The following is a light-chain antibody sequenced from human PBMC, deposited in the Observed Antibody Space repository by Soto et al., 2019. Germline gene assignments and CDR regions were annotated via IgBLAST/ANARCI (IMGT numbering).Light chain of an antibody. V-gene: IGKV3D-15*01. CDR3: QQYNNWPPLT. Sequence: EIVMTQSPATLSVSPGERATLSCRASQSVSSNLAWYQQKPGQAPRLLIYGTYIRATGIPARFSGSGSGTEFTLNISSLQSEDFAVYYCQQYNNWPPLTFGGGTKVEIK. CDR2: GTY. CDR1: QSVSSN. J-gene: IGKJ4*01.